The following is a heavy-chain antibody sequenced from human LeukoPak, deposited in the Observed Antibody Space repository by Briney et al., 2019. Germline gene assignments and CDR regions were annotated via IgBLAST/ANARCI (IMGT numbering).Heavy chain of an antibody. CDR1: GGSISSYY. CDR2: IYYSGST. D-gene: IGHD2-15*01. CDR3: ASSHSYYCSGGSCYSEPFDY. J-gene: IGHJ4*02. Sequence: SETLSLTCTVSGGSISSYYWSWIRQPPGKGLEWIGYIYYSGSTNYNPSLKSRVTISVDTSKNQFSLKLGSVTAADTAVYYCASSHSYYCSGGSCYSEPFDYWGQGTLVTVSS. V-gene: IGHV4-59*01.